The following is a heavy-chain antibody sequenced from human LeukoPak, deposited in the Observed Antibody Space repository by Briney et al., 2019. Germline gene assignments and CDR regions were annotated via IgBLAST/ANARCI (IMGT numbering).Heavy chain of an antibody. Sequence: PSETLSLTCTVSGGSISSGGYYWSWIRQPPGKGLEWIGYIYHSGSTYYNPSLKSRVTISLDRSMTQFSLNLSSVTAADTAAYYCARGGGQLGAAEYFQHWGQGTLVTVSS. CDR2: IYHSGST. CDR1: GGSISSGGYY. D-gene: IGHD6-6*01. CDR3: ARGGGQLGAAEYFQH. V-gene: IGHV4-30-2*01. J-gene: IGHJ1*01.